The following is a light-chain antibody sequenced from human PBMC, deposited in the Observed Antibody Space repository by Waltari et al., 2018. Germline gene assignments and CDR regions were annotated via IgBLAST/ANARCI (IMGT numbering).Light chain of an antibody. CDR3: QAWDRNTYVV. CDR2: QDS. CDR1: TLADRH. Sequence: SYELTQSPSVSVSPGQTATISCPGDTLADRHVCWYQQKPGQSPVLVLHQDSKRPSGIPERFSGFNSGNTATLTISETQAMDEADYYCQAWDRNTYVVFGGGTKLTVL. V-gene: IGLV3-1*01. J-gene: IGLJ2*01.